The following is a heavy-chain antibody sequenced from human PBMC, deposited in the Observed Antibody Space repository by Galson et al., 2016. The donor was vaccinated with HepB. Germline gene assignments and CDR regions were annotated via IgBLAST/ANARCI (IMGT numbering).Heavy chain of an antibody. V-gene: IGHV4-39*01. D-gene: IGHD3-10*01. CDR1: GASISRSSNY. CDR2: VYYSGST. CDR3: ARHHQGVKGSYYGMDV. J-gene: IGHJ6*02. Sequence: ETLSLTCTVSGASISRSSNYWGWIRQPPGKGLEWLGTVYYSGSTYYNPSLERRVTISVDTSKNQFPLKLSSVTAVDTAVYYCARHHQGVKGSYYGMDVWGQGTTVTVSS.